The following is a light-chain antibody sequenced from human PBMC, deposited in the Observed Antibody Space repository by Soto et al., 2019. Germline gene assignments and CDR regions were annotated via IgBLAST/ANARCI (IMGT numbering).Light chain of an antibody. CDR1: QGISSY. J-gene: IGKJ1*01. Sequence: IQLTQSPSSLSASVGDRVTITCRASQGISSYLGWYQQKPGKAPKLLIYKASSLESGVPSRFSGSGSGTEFTLTISSLQPDDFATYYCQQYNSYWTFGQGTKVDIK. V-gene: IGKV1-5*03. CDR3: QQYNSYWT. CDR2: KAS.